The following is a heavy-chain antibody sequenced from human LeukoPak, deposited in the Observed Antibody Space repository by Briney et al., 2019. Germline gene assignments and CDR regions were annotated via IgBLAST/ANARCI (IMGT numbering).Heavy chain of an antibody. Sequence: PSETLSLTCTVSGGSISSYYWSWIRQPAGKGLEWIGRIYTSGSTNYNPSLKSRVTMSVDTSKNQFSLKLSSVTAADTAVYYCASLRTRTRTTVYFDYWGQGTLVTVSS. V-gene: IGHV4-4*07. CDR3: ASLRTRTRTTVYFDY. J-gene: IGHJ4*02. D-gene: IGHD4-11*01. CDR1: GGSISSYY. CDR2: IYTSGST.